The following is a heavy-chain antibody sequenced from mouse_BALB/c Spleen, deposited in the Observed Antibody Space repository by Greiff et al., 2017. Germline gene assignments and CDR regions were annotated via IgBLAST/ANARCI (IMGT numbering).Heavy chain of an antibody. D-gene: IGHD1-1*01. J-gene: IGHJ2*01. Sequence: EVQLQQSGPELVKPGASVKIPCKASGYTFTDYNMDWVKQSHGKSLEWIGDINPNNGGTIYNQKFKGKATLTVDKSSSTAYMELRSLTSEDTAVYYCARKKYYGSSYGFDYWGQGTTLTVSS. CDR2: INPNNGGT. CDR1: GYTFTDYN. CDR3: ARKKYYGSSYGFDY. V-gene: IGHV1-18*01.